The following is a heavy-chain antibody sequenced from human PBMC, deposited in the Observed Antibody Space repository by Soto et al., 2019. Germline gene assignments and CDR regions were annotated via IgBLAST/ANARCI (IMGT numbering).Heavy chain of an antibody. Sequence: QVQLQESGPGLVKPSQTLSLTCTVSGGSISSGGYYWSGIRQQPRKGLEWIVYIYYSGSTYYNPSLKSRVNISVDTSKNQFSLKLSSVTAADTAVYYCARDKHWNDLSNWFDPWGQGTLVTVSS. CDR3: ARDKHWNDLSNWFDP. V-gene: IGHV4-31*03. D-gene: IGHD1-1*01. CDR1: GGSISSGGYY. CDR2: IYYSGST. J-gene: IGHJ5*02.